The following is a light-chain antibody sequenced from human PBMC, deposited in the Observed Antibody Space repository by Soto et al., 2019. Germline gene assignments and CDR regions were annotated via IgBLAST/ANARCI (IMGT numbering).Light chain of an antibody. CDR1: QTISTN. V-gene: IGKV3-15*01. Sequence: EVVMTQSPATLSVSPGERATISCRASQTISTNLAWYQQKPGQAPRLLIYGASTRAAGIPARFSGSGSGTEFTLIISSLQSEDFAVYYCQQYGSSGTFGQGTKVDI. CDR3: QQYGSSGT. J-gene: IGKJ1*01. CDR2: GAS.